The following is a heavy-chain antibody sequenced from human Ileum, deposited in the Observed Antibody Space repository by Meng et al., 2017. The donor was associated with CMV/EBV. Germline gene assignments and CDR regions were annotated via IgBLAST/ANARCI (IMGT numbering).Heavy chain of an antibody. CDR3: AREHRNDSSWPLEY. D-gene: IGHD3-22*01. V-gene: IGHV4-61*01. CDR2: IYDSGKT. CDR1: GASVNSGNYY. Sequence: SGASVNSGNYYWSWIRQPPGKGLEWIGYIYDSGKTDYNPSLKSRVVLLMDTSKNQLSLSLKSVTAADTARYYCAREHRNDSSWPLEYWGQGTLVTVSS. J-gene: IGHJ4*02.